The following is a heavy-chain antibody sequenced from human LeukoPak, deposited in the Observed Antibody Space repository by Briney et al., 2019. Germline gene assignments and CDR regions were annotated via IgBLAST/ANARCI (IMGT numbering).Heavy chain of an antibody. CDR1: GGSISSSSYY. Sequence: SETLSLTCTVSGGSISSSSYYWGWIRQPPGKGLKWIGSIYYSGSTYYNPSLKSRVTISVDTSKNQFSLKLSSVTAADTAVYYCARPRRYYYMDVWGKGTTVTVSS. CDR2: IYYSGST. CDR3: ARPRRYYYMDV. V-gene: IGHV4-39*01. J-gene: IGHJ6*03.